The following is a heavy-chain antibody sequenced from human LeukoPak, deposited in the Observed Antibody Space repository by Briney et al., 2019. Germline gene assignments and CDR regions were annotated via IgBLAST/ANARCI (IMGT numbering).Heavy chain of an antibody. D-gene: IGHD6-19*01. CDR1: GFTFDDYA. CDR3: ATGYSGGWPPYY. J-gene: IGHJ4*02. V-gene: IGHV3-9*01. Sequence: GRSLRLSCAASGFTFDDYAMHWVRQAPGKGLEWVSGISWNSGSIGYADSVKGRFTISRDNAKNSLYLQMNSLRAEDTALYYCATGYSGGWPPYYWGQGTLVTVSS. CDR2: ISWNSGSI.